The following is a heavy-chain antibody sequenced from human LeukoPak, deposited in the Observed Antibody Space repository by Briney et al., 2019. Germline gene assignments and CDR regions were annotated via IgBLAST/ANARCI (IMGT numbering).Heavy chain of an antibody. CDR1: CGSISSSSYY. V-gene: IGHV4-39*01. CDR2: IYYSGST. J-gene: IGHJ4*02. D-gene: IGHD4-17*01. CDR3: AGYGDYFEGLGGYDCDY. Sequence: SETLCFTCPVSCGSISSSSYYWGWIRQPPGRVLEWMGSIYYSGSTYYNPCLKSRVSISGDTSKKQFSLKLSSVTDADTPVYYCAGYGDYFEGLGGYDCDYRGQGTLVTVSS.